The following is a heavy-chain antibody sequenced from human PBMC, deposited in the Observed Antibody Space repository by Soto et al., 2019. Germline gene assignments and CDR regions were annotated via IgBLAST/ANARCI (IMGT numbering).Heavy chain of an antibody. Sequence: SETLSLTCTVSGGSISSYYWSWIRQPPGKGLEWIGYIYYSGSTNYNPSLKSRVTISVDTSKNQFSLKLSSVTAADTAVYYCARDLWGYCGTDCYPLDVWGQGTTVPVSS. CDR1: GGSISSYY. J-gene: IGHJ6*02. V-gene: IGHV4-59*12. CDR2: IYYSGST. CDR3: ARDLWGYCGTDCYPLDV. D-gene: IGHD2-21*02.